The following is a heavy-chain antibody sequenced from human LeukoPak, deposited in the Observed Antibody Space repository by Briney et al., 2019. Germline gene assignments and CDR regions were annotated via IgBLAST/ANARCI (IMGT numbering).Heavy chain of an antibody. CDR2: ISYSGST. CDR1: GDSISSYY. Sequence: PSETLSLTCTVSGDSISSYYWSWIRQPPGKGLEWIGYISYSGSTNYNPSLKSRVTISVDTSKNQFSLKLSSVTAADTAVYYCARDYGSYSAFDIWGQGTMVTVSS. J-gene: IGHJ3*02. V-gene: IGHV4-59*01. CDR3: ARDYGSYSAFDI. D-gene: IGHD1-26*01.